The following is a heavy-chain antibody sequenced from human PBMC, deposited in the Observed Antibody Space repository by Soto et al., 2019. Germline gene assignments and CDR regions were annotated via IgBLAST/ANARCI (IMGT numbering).Heavy chain of an antibody. V-gene: IGHV3-74*01. J-gene: IGHJ4*02. CDR2: IIGDGNEI. Sequence: VQLAESGGGLVQPGGSLRLSCAASGFTFSSHWMHWVRQAPGKGLVWVSRIIGDGNEISYADSVKGRFTISRDNAKNALILQMNSLVDEETAVYYCVRGPVRGNDRQLDYWGEGTLVTISS. CDR1: GFTFSSHW. CDR3: VRGPVRGNDRQLDY. D-gene: IGHD3-16*02.